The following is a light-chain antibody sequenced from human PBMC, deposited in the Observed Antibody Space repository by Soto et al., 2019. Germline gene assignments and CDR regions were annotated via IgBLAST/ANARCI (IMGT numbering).Light chain of an antibody. CDR2: LGS. J-gene: IGKJ2*01. CDR3: MQTLQTPYT. V-gene: IGKV2-28*01. CDR1: QSLLHSNGYSY. Sequence: DIVMTQSPLSLPVIPGEPASISCKSSQSLLHSNGYSYLDWYLQKPGQSPQVLMYLGSNRASGVPDRFSGSGSGTDFTLEISRVEAEDVGIYYCMQTLQTPYTFGQGTKVDIK.